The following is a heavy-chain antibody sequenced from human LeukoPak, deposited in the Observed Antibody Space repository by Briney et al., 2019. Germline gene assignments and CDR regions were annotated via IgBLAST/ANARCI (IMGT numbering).Heavy chain of an antibody. CDR1: GCSISSGYY. J-gene: IGHJ6*04. Sequence: SETLSLTCAVSGCSISSGYYWGWIRQPPGKGLERIGSIYHSGSTYYNPSLKSRVTISVDTSKNQFSLKLSSVTAADTAVYYCATHCSSTSCYENGMDVWGKGTTVTVSS. CDR3: ATHCSSTSCYENGMDV. D-gene: IGHD2-2*01. V-gene: IGHV4-38-2*01. CDR2: IYHSGST.